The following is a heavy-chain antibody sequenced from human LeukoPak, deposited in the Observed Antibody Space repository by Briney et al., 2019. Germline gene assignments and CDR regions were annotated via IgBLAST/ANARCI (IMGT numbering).Heavy chain of an antibody. CDR3: AREVVVVPAAILGRVSRYYGMDV. CDR1: GYTFTGYY. CDR2: INPNSGGT. J-gene: IGHJ6*02. Sequence: ASVKVSCKASGYTFTGYYMHWVRQAPGQGLEWMGWINPNSGGTNYAQKLQGRVTMTRDTSISTAYTELSRLRSDDTAVYYCAREVVVVPAAILGRVSRYYGMDVWGQGTTVTVSS. D-gene: IGHD2-2*02. V-gene: IGHV1-2*02.